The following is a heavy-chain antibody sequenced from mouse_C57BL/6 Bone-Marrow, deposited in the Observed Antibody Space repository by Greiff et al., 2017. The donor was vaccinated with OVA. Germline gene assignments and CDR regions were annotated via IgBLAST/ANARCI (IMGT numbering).Heavy chain of an antibody. D-gene: IGHD2-5*01. CDR1: GYSITSGYY. Sequence: EVKLVESGPGLVKPSQSLSLTCSVTGYSITSGYYWNWIRQFPGNKLEWMGYISYDGSNNYNPSLKNRISITRDTSKNQFFLKLKSVTTEDTATYYCARGGYYSNYCFFAYWGQGTLVTVSA. J-gene: IGHJ3*01. CDR3: ARGGYYSNYCFFAY. V-gene: IGHV3-6*01. CDR2: ISYDGSN.